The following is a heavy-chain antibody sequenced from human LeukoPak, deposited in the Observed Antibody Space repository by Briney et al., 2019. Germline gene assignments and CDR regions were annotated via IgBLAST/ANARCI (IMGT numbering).Heavy chain of an antibody. CDR3: AREPVITGGSLGTFDI. D-gene: IGHD1-20*01. J-gene: IGHJ3*02. Sequence: PGGSLRLSCAASGFTFSSYSMNWVRQAPGKGLEWVSSISSSSSYIYYADSVKGRFTISRDNTKNSLYLQMNSLRAEDTAVYYCAREPVITGGSLGTFDIWGQGTMVTVSS. CDR1: GFTFSSYS. CDR2: ISSSSSYI. V-gene: IGHV3-21*01.